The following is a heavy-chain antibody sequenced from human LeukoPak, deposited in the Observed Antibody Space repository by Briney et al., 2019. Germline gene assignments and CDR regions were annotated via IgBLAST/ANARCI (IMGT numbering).Heavy chain of an antibody. CDR1: GFTFSTYA. J-gene: IGHJ4*02. V-gene: IGHV3-23*01. CDR2: ISGSGGST. Sequence: SGGSLRLSCAASGFTFSTYAMNWVRQPPGKGLEWVSSISGSGGSTYYADSVKGRFTISRDNSKNTLYLQMNSLRAEDTAVYYCAKSLYGSGSYYFDYWGQGTLVTVSS. CDR3: AKSLYGSGSYYFDY. D-gene: IGHD3-10*01.